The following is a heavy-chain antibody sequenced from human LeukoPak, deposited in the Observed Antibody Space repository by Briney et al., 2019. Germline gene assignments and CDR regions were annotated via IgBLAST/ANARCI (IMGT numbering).Heavy chain of an antibody. J-gene: IGHJ4*02. V-gene: IGHV4-34*01. CDR3: ARKIIWFGELSTYFDY. Sequence: PSETLSLTCAVYGGSFSGYYWSWIRQPPGKGQEWIGEINHSGSTNYNPPLKSRVTISVDTSKNQFSLKLSSVTAADTAVYYCARKIIWFGELSTYFDYWGQGTLVTVSS. CDR2: INHSGST. CDR1: GGSFSGYY. D-gene: IGHD3-10*01.